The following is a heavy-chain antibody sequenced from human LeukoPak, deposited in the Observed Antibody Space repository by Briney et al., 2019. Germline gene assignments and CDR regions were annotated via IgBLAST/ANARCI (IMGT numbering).Heavy chain of an antibody. CDR1: GFTFSNAW. V-gene: IGHV3-15*01. CDR2: IKSKTDGGTT. J-gene: IGHJ4*02. CDR3: TTDPQGELRYFDWLFYYFDY. Sequence: GGSLRLSCAASGFTFSNAWMSWVRQAPGKGLEWVGRIKSKTDGGTTDYAAPVKGRFTISRDDSKNTLYLQMNSLKTEDTAVYYCTTDPQGELRYFDWLFYYFDYWGQGTLVTVSS. D-gene: IGHD3-9*01.